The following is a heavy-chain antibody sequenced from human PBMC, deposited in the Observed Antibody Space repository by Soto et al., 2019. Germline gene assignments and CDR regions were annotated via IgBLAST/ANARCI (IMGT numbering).Heavy chain of an antibody. CDR1: GGSISSGGYY. V-gene: IGHV4-31*03. CDR2: IYYSGST. D-gene: IGHD3-16*02. Sequence: SETLSLTCTVSGGSISSGGYYWSWIRQHPGKGLEWIGYIYYSGSTYYNPSLKSRVTISVDTSKNQFSLKLSSVTAADTAVYYCARERGLRLGELSLGTLYFDYWGQGTLVTVSS. CDR3: ARERGLRLGELSLGTLYFDY. J-gene: IGHJ4*02.